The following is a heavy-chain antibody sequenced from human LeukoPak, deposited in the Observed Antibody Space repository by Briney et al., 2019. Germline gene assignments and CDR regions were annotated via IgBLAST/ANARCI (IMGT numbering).Heavy chain of an antibody. V-gene: IGHV4-30-4*01. J-gene: IGHJ4*02. CDR1: GGSISSGDYY. CDR3: ARSEYYDSSGYFGY. Sequence: PSQTLSLTCTVSGGSISSGDYYWSWIRQPPGKGLEWIGYIYYSGSTYYNPSLKSRVTISVDTPKNQFSLKLSSVTAADTAVYYCARSEYYDSSGYFGYWGQGTLVTVSS. D-gene: IGHD3-22*01. CDR2: IYYSGST.